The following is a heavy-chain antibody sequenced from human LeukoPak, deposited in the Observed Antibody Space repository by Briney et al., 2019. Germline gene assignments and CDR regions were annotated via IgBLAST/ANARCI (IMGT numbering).Heavy chain of an antibody. Sequence: SETLSLTCTVSGGSISSSSYYWGWSRHPPGKGLEWSVSIYYSGSTYYNPSLKSRVTISAGTSKNQFSLKLRSVSAADTALYFCSSYRSGWPIKRDAFDIWGQGTMVTVSS. CDR1: GGSISSSSYY. J-gene: IGHJ3*02. V-gene: IGHV4-39*01. D-gene: IGHD6-19*01. CDR2: IYYSGST. CDR3: SSYRSGWPIKRDAFDI.